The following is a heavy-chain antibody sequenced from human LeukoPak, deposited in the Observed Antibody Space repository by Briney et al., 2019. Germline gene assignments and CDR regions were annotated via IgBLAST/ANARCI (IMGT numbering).Heavy chain of an antibody. CDR1: GGSISSYY. J-gene: IGHJ4*02. CDR2: IYTSGST. V-gene: IGHV4-4*07. CDR3: ARDGGMITFGGVIVTDYFDY. Sequence: SETLSLTCTVSGGSISSYYWSWIRQPAGKGLEWIGRIYTSGSTNYNPSLKSRVTMSVDTSKNQFSLKLSSVTAADTAVYYCARDGGMITFGGVIVTDYFDYWGQGTLVTVSS. D-gene: IGHD3-16*02.